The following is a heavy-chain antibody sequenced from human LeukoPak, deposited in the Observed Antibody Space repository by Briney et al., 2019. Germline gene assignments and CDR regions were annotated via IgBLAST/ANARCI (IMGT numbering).Heavy chain of an antibody. D-gene: IGHD4-17*01. CDR2: ISGSGGST. J-gene: IGHJ4*02. Sequence: GGSLRLSCAASGFTFSSYAMSWVRQAPGKGLEWVSVISGSGGSTYYADSVKGRFTISRDNSKNTLYVQMNSLRAEDTAVYYCAKSSGTTTVTIFDYWGQGTLVTVSS. CDR1: GFTFSSYA. V-gene: IGHV3-23*01. CDR3: AKSSGTTTVTIFDY.